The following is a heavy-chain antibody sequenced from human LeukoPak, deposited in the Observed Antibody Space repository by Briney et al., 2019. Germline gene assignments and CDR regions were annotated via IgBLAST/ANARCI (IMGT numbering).Heavy chain of an antibody. CDR2: INHSGST. CDR1: GGSFSGYY. V-gene: IGHV4-34*01. J-gene: IGHJ6*03. CDR3: ARGKKDTAMGGYYYYYMDV. Sequence: PETLSLTCAVYGGSFSGYYWSWIRQPPGKGLEWIGEINHSGSTNYNPSLKSRVTISVDTSKNQFSLKLSSVTAADTAVYYCARGKKDTAMGGYYYYYMDVWGKGTTVTVSS. D-gene: IGHD5-18*01.